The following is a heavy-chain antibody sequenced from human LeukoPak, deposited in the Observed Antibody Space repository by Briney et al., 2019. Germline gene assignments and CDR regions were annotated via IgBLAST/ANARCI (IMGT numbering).Heavy chain of an antibody. Sequence: PSETLSLTCTVSGGSFSTYSWSRIRQPPGKGLEWLGYVSYSGSTNYNPSLKSRVTMSVDTSKSQFSLKLRSVTAADTAVYYCAGRYCTSTTCYVGAVAAHEVWGQGTLVTVSS. CDR3: AGRYCTSTTCYVGAVAAHEV. V-gene: IGHV4-59*01. D-gene: IGHD2-2*01. J-gene: IGHJ4*02. CDR1: GGSFSTYS. CDR2: VSYSGST.